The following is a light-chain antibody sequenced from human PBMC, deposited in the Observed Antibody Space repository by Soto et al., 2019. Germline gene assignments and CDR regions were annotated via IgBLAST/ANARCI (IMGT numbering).Light chain of an antibody. V-gene: IGLV2-14*03. CDR3: SSYTSSSTLVV. CDR1: SSDVGGYNY. CDR2: DVT. J-gene: IGLJ2*01. Sequence: QSVLTQPASVSGSPGQSITISCTGTSSDVGGYNYVSWYQQHPGKAPKLMIYDVTDRPSGVSNRFSGSKSDNTASLTISGLQAEDEADDYCSSYTSSSTLVVFGGGTQRTVL.